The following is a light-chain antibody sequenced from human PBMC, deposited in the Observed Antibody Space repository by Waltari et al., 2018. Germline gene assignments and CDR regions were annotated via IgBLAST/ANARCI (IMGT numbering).Light chain of an antibody. J-gene: IGKJ1*01. CDR2: WAS. V-gene: IGKV4-1*01. CDR3: QQYYSTPPT. CDR1: QCVLYSSNNKNY. Sequence: IVMTQSPDSLAVSLGERATINCKSSQCVLYSSNNKNYLAWYQQKPGQPPKLLIYWASTRESGVPDRFSGSGSGTDFTLTISSLQAEDVAVYYCQQYYSTPPTFGQGTKVEIK.